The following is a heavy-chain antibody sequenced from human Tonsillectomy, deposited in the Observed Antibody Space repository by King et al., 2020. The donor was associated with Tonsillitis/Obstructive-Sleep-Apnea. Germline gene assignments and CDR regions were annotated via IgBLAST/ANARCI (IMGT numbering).Heavy chain of an antibody. V-gene: IGHV3-9*01. CDR3: ANGAMVPGARAPSDYC. Sequence: VQLVESGGGLVQPGRSLRLSCAASGFTFDDYAMHWVRQDPGKGLEWVSGISWNSGSIGYADSVKGRFTISRDNAKNSLLLQMNSLRAEDTALYYCANGAMVPGARAPSDYCWGEGTLVTVSS. CDR2: ISWNSGSI. J-gene: IGHJ4*02. D-gene: IGHD3-10*01. CDR1: GFTFDDYA.